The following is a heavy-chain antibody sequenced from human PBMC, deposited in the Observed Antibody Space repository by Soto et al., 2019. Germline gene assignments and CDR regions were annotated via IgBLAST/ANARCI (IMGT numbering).Heavy chain of an antibody. J-gene: IGHJ3*01. Sequence: PGGSLRLSCAASGFIFTNYAMNWVRQAPGKGLEWVSVIGGRGNSAYYADSVQGRFTISRDNSKNTLSLQMSSLTADDPAIYECVREGRGSFDFWGRGTMLTVSS. CDR2: IGGRGNSA. D-gene: IGHD5-12*01. CDR3: VREGRGSFDF. V-gene: IGHV3-23*01. CDR1: GFIFTNYA.